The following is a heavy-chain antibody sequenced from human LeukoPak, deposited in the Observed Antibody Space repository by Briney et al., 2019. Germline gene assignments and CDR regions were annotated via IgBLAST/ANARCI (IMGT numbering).Heavy chain of an antibody. V-gene: IGHV3-23*01. CDR2: ISGSAGST. Sequence: GGSLRLSCAASGFTFSSYAVSWVRQAPGKGLEWVSAISGSAGSTYYADSVKGRFTISRDNSKNTLYVQMNSLRAEDTAVYYCAKAGAYVWGSYYHYYMDVWGKGTTVAVSS. CDR1: GFTFSSYA. D-gene: IGHD3-16*01. J-gene: IGHJ6*03. CDR3: AKAGAYVWGSYYHYYMDV.